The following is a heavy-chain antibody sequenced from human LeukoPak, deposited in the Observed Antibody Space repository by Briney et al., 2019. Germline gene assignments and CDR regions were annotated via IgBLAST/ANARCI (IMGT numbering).Heavy chain of an antibody. CDR3: ARELVGAKGLIGFDY. CDR1: GFSLSTSGMC. Sequence: ESGPTLVNPTQTLTLTCTFSGFSLSTSGMCVSWIRQPPGKALEWLARIDWDDDKYYSTSLKTRLTISKDTSKNQVVLTMTNMDPVDTATYYCARELVGAKGLIGFDYWGQGTLVTVSS. CDR2: IDWDDDK. V-gene: IGHV2-70*11. J-gene: IGHJ4*02. D-gene: IGHD1-26*01.